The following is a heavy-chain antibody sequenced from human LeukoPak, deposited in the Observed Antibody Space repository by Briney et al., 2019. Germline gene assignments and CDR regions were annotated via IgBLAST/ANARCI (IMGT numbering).Heavy chain of an antibody. V-gene: IGHV3-30*18. Sequence: PGGSLRLSCAACGFRFRRYGLHGVRQAPGKGLEWVAVISYDGSNKYYADSVKGRFTISRDNSKNTLYLQMNSLRGEDTAVYYCAKDLYRIVGVSHDTSDMWGQGTLVTV. CDR1: GFRFRRYG. J-gene: IGHJ3*02. CDR3: AKDLYRIVGVSHDTSDM. CDR2: ISYDGSNK. D-gene: IGHD1-26*01.